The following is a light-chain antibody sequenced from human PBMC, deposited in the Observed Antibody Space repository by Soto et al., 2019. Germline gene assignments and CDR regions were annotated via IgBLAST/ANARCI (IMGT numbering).Light chain of an antibody. CDR3: PQYYRSLT. V-gene: IGKV4-1*01. J-gene: IGKJ4*01. CDR2: WAS. Sequence: IGLTNTPESLAVSLGERATMSCKSSQSVLYSSNNKNYLAWYQQKPGQPPKLLIYWASTRESAVPDPLRRSGSGPDFTLTISSLQAEDLPAYYCPQYYRSLTFGG. CDR1: QSVLYSSNNKNY.